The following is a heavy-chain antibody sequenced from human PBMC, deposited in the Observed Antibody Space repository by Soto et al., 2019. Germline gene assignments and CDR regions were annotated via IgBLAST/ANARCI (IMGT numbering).Heavy chain of an antibody. J-gene: IGHJ5*02. V-gene: IGHV3-23*01. D-gene: IGHD6-19*01. CDR3: GKAPELYCSGPDGVFDP. Sequence: EVQLLESGGGLVQPGGSLRLSCAASGFTFSSYAMSWVRQAPGKGLEWVSAISGSGGSTYYADSVKGRFTISRDNSKNTLYLEMNIPRAEDTAVYYCGKAPELYCSGPDGVFDPWGQGTLVTVSS. CDR1: GFTFSSYA. CDR2: ISGSGGST.